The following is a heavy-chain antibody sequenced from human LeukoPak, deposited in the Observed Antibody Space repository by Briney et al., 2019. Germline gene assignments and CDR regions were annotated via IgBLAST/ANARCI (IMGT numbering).Heavy chain of an antibody. CDR2: ISTYNAKT. D-gene: IGHD1-26*01. CDR1: GYTFTTYG. J-gene: IGHJ5*02. CDR3: ARDTGSNFFDP. V-gene: IGHV1-18*01. Sequence: ASVKVSCKASGYTFTTYGIIWVRQAPGQGLEWMGWISTYNAKTKYAQNLQGRVAMTTDTTTNTVYMELRSLTSDDTAVYYCARDTGSNFFDPWGQGTLLTVAS.